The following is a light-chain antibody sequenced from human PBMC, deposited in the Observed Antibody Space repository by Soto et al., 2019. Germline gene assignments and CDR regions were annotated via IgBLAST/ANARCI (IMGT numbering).Light chain of an antibody. CDR2: EGS. Sequence: QAVRTQAASVSRAPGQSVTISCIGTSSDVGSYNLVSWYQQHPGKAPKLMIYEGSKRPSGVSNRFSGSKSGNTASLTISGLQAEDEADHYCCSYAGSSPYVFGTGTKVTVL. J-gene: IGLJ1*01. V-gene: IGLV2-23*01. CDR1: SSDVGSYNL. CDR3: CSYAGSSPYV.